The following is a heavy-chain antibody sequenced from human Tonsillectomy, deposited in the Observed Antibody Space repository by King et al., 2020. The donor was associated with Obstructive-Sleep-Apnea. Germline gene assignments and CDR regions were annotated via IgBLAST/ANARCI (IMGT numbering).Heavy chain of an antibody. CDR2: VGGSGSGGST. J-gene: IGHJ6*02. V-gene: IGHV3-23*04. Sequence: VQLVESGGGLVQPGGSLRLSCAASGFTFSIFAMTWVRQAPGKGLEWVSTVGGSGSGGSTHYPDSVKGRFTISRDDFKNSLFLQMSSLRVDDTAVYYCAKEGPIAVAPSFYYGMDVWGQGTTVTVSS. CDR3: AKEGPIAVAPSFYYGMDV. D-gene: IGHD6-19*01. CDR1: GFTFSIFA.